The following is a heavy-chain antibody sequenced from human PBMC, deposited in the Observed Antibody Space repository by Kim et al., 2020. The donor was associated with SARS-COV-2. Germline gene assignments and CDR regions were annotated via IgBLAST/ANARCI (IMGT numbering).Heavy chain of an antibody. J-gene: IGHJ4*02. CDR3: ARARYSSSWYRPYFDY. D-gene: IGHD6-13*01. CDR1: GGSFSGYY. CDR2: INHSGST. Sequence: SETLSLTCAVYGGSFSGYYWSWIRQPPGKGLEWIGEINHSGSTNYNPSLKSRVTISVDTSKNQFSLKLSSVTAADTAVYYCARARYSSSWYRPYFDYWGQGTLVTVSS. V-gene: IGHV4-34*01.